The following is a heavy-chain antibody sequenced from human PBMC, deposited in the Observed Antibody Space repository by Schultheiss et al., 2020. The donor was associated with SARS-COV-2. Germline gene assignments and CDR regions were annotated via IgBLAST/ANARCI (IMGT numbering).Heavy chain of an antibody. J-gene: IGHJ3*02. Sequence: GESLKISCAASGFTVSSNYMSWVRQASGKGLEWVGRIRSKANSYATAYAASVKGRFTISRDDSKNTAYLQMNSLKTEDTAVYYCTRLWFGELSPDAFDIWGQGTMVTVSS. V-gene: IGHV3-73*01. CDR2: IRSKANSYAT. D-gene: IGHD3-10*01. CDR1: GFTVSSNY. CDR3: TRLWFGELSPDAFDI.